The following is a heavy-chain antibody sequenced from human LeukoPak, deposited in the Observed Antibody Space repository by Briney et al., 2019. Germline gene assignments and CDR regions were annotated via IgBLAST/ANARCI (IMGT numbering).Heavy chain of an antibody. CDR2: IRQDGSEK. CDR1: GFTFSDYW. CDR3: ARISCSRSSCYGVYDY. J-gene: IGHJ4*02. V-gene: IGHV3-7*01. Sequence: GGSLRLSCAASGFTFSDYWMTWVRQAPGKGLELVANIRQDGSEKYHVDSVKGRFTISRDNAKNSVYLQMNSLRAEDTAVYYCARISCSRSSCYGVYDYWGQGSLVTVSS. D-gene: IGHD2-15*01.